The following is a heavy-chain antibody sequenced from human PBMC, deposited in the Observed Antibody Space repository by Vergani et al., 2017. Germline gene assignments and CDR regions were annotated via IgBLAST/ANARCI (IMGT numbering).Heavy chain of an antibody. V-gene: IGHV3-9*01. J-gene: IGHJ4*02. CDR2: ITYNGGRT. CDR1: GFSFDDYG. CDR3: AKDYNIMGALHY. D-gene: IGHD5-12*01. Sequence: EELLVESGGDLVQPGRSLRLSCAASGFSFDDYGMHWVRQVPGKGLEWVSTITYNGGRTYYADSVTGRFTISRDNSKNTLFLQLKTLRAEDTGVYYCAKDYNIMGALHYWGQGTLVAVSS.